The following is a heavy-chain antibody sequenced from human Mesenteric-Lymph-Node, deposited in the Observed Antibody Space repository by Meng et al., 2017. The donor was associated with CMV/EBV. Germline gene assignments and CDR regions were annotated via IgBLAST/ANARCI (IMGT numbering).Heavy chain of an antibody. V-gene: IGHV3-33*03. Sequence: GESLKISCAASGFTFSSYGMHWVRQAPGKGLEWVAVIWYDGSNKYYADSVKGRFTISRDNAKNTLYLEMNSLRVEDTAMYFCARSAFYGRTGYYHDYWGQGTRVTVSS. CDR1: GFTFSSYG. D-gene: IGHD3-22*01. J-gene: IGHJ4*02. CDR3: ARSAFYGRTGYYHDY. CDR2: IWYDGSNK.